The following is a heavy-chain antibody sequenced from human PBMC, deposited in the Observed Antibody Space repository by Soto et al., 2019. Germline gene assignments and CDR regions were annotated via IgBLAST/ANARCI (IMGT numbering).Heavy chain of an antibody. CDR3: ARGATVVLYWYFDL. V-gene: IGHV1-69*13. J-gene: IGHJ2*01. Sequence: SVKVSCKASGGTFSSYAISWVRQAPGQGIEWMGGIIPIFGTANYAQKFQGRVTITADESTSTAYMELSSLRSEDTAVYYCARGATVVLYWYFDLWGRGTLVTVSS. CDR1: GGTFSSYA. D-gene: IGHD4-17*01. CDR2: IIPIFGTA.